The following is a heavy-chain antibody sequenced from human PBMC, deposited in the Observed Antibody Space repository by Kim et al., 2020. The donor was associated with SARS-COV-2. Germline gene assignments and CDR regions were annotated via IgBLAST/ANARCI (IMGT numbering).Heavy chain of an antibody. CDR2: INPSGGNT. CDR3: AREGSPSAYYHHYSLNV. CDR1: GYSLTSYY. D-gene: IGHD6-6*01. V-gene: IGHV1-46*01. Sequence: ASVKVSCKASGYSLTSYYVHWVRQAPGQGLEWMGIINPSGGNTSYAQKFQGRVSMTRDTSTSTLYMELRSLRSEDTAVYYCAREGSPSAYYHHYSLNVWGQGTTVTVSS. J-gene: IGHJ6*02.